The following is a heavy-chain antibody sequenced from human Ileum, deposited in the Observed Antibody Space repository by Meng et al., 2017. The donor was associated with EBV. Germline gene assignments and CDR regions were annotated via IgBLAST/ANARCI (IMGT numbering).Heavy chain of an antibody. CDR2: IYHSGST. CDR1: GGSMGSTNW. V-gene: IGHV4-4*02. CDR3: ARADKVRFDY. Sequence: GQLQESGPGSVRPSGTLSLPCAVSGGSMGSTNWWSWVRQPPGKGLEWIGEIYHSGSTNYNPSLKSRVSISVDKSKNQFSLKLSSVTAADTAVYYCARADKVRFDYWGQGTLVTVSS. J-gene: IGHJ4*02.